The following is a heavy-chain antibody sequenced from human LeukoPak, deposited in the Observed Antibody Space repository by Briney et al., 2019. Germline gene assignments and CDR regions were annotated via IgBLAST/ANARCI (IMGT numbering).Heavy chain of an antibody. J-gene: IGHJ5*02. D-gene: IGHD4-23*01. CDR2: MVYSGTA. V-gene: IGHV4-59*11. Sequence: PSETLSLTCTGSGGSISSHYWSWIRQPPGKGLEWMGSMVYSGTAYYNPSLKSLITISVDTSKNQFSLKLRSVNAAHTAVYYCARAPTVANHYYSCFDPWGQGTLVTVSS. CDR3: ARAPTVANHYYSCFDP. CDR1: GGSISSHY.